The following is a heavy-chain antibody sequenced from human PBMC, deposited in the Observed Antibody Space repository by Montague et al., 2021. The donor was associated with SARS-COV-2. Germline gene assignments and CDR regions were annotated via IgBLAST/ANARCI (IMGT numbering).Heavy chain of an antibody. Sequence: SLRLSCAASGFTFSSYGMHWVRQAPGKGLEWVAVISYDGSNKYYADSVKGRFTISRDNSKNTLYLQMNSLRAEDTAVYYCAREDAIYDAFDIWGQGTMVTVSS. CDR1: GFTFSSYG. CDR2: ISYDGSNK. V-gene: IGHV3-30*19. D-gene: IGHD3-3*01. J-gene: IGHJ3*02. CDR3: AREDAIYDAFDI.